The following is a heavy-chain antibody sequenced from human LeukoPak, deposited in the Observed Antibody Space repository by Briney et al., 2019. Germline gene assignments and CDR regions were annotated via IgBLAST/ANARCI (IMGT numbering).Heavy chain of an antibody. CDR1: AGSISSSNYY. J-gene: IGHJ4*02. D-gene: IGHD3-16*02. CDR2: FSYSGST. CDR3: ARVPSDRPFGGVIAYFDY. Sequence: PSETLSLTCAVSAGSISSSNYYWGWIRQPPGKGLEWIGSFSYSGSTYYNPSLKSRVTISVDTSKNQFSLKLSSVTAADTAVYYCARVPSDRPFGGVIAYFDYWGQGTLVTVSS. V-gene: IGHV4-39*07.